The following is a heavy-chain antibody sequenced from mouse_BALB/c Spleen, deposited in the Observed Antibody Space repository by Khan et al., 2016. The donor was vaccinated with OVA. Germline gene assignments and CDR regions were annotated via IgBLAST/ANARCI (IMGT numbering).Heavy chain of an antibody. V-gene: IGHV1S132*01. CDR1: GYIFTSYW. CDR3: AREEALYHIDH. Sequence: VQLQQSGAELVRPGASVKLSCKTSGYIFTSYWIHWVKQRSGQGLEWIARIYPGTDNSYYNEKFKDKATLTADKSSSTAYMQLSSLKSEDSDVYFCAREEALYHIDHWGQGTTLTVSS. D-gene: IGHD3-2*02. J-gene: IGHJ2*01. CDR2: IYPGTDNS.